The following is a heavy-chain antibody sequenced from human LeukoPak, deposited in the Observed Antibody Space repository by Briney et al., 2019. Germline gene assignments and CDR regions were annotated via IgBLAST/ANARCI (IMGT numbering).Heavy chain of an antibody. V-gene: IGHV4-59*01. CDR2: IYYSGST. D-gene: IGHD1-26*01. Sequence: SETLSLTCTVSGGSISSYYWSWIRQPPGKGLEWIGYIYYSGSTNYNPSLKSRVTISVDTSKNQFSLKLSSVTAADTAVYYCASAQSEGGYYYGMDVWGQGTTVTVSS. J-gene: IGHJ6*02. CDR1: GGSISSYY. CDR3: ASAQSEGGYYYGMDV.